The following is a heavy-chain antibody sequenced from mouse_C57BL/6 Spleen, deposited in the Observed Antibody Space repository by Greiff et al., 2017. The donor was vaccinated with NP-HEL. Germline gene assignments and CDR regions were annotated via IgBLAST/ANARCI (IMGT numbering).Heavy chain of an antibody. J-gene: IGHJ4*01. CDR1: GFSLTSYA. Sequence: QVQLKESGPGLVAPSQSLSITCTVSGFSLTSYAISWVRQPPGKGLEWLGVIWPGGGPNYNSALKSKLSISKDNSKSQVFLKMNSLQTDDTARYYCARSKKGGYAMDYWGQGTSVTVSS. CDR3: ARSKKGGYAMDY. V-gene: IGHV2-9-1*01. CDR2: IWPGGGP.